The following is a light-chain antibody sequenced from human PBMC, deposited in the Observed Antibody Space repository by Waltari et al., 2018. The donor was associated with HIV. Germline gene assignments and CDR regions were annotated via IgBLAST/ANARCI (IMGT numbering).Light chain of an antibody. CDR2: VVT. CDR3: SSYAGSKNLV. Sequence: QSALTQPPSASGSPGQSVTISCTGTSSDVGGYNYVSWYQPSPGKAPKLIIYVVTKRPPGVPACFPGSKSGNTASLTVSGLQGDDEADYYCSSYAGSKNLVLGGGTKLTVL. J-gene: IGLJ3*02. V-gene: IGLV2-8*01. CDR1: SSDVGGYNY.